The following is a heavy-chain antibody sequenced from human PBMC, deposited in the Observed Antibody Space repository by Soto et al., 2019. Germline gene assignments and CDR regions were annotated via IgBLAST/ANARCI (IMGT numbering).Heavy chain of an antibody. J-gene: IGHJ6*02. V-gene: IGHV1-18*01. D-gene: IGHD5-12*01. CDR1: GYTFTSYG. CDR2: ISAYIGNT. CDR3: ASVSGYDRGYYYYGMDV. Sequence: QVQLVQSGAEVKKPGASVKVSCKASGYTFTSYGISWVRQPPGQGLKGMGWISAYIGNTNNAQKLQGRVTMTTDTSTSTAYMELRSLRSDDTAVYYCASVSGYDRGYYYYGMDVWGQGTTVTVSS.